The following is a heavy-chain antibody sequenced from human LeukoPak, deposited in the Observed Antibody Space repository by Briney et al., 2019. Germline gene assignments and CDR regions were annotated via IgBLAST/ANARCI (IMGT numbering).Heavy chain of an antibody. J-gene: IGHJ4*02. CDR2: ISSDGSKI. CDR3: ARAMYVSDWFTPFDK. CDR1: GFTFSNYW. Sequence: GGSLRLSCAASGFTFSNYWIHWVRRAPGKGLVWVSRISSDGSKINYADSVKGRFTISRDNAKNTLSLQMNNLRAEDTAVYYCARAMYVSDWFTPFDKWGQGTLVTVSS. V-gene: IGHV3-74*01. D-gene: IGHD3-9*01.